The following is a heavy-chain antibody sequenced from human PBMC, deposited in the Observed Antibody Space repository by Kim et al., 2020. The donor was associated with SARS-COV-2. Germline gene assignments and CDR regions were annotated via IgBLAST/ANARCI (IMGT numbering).Heavy chain of an antibody. D-gene: IGHD3-3*01. CDR1: GFTFSDLY. J-gene: IGHJ4*02. V-gene: IGHV3-11*01. CDR2: ISGDGSTI. CDR3: AREPYYYSSSP. Sequence: GGSLRLSCAASGFTFSDLYMSWVRQAPGKGLEWVSYISGDGSTIHYADSVRGRFTVSRGNAKSSLYLQMNSLRAEDTAVYYCAREPYYYSSSPWGQGTLV.